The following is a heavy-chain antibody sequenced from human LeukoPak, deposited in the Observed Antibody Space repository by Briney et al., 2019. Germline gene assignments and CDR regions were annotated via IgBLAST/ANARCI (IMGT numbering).Heavy chain of an antibody. V-gene: IGHV3-11*05. Sequence: GGSLRLSCAASGFTFSDYYMSWLRQAPGRGLEWVSYISWDSSYTSYADSVKGRFTVSRDNAQKSLYLQMDSLRAEDTAVYYCARVVDTHFDYWGQGTLVTVSS. CDR2: ISWDSSYT. CDR3: ARVVDTHFDY. D-gene: IGHD5-18*01. J-gene: IGHJ4*02. CDR1: GFTFSDYY.